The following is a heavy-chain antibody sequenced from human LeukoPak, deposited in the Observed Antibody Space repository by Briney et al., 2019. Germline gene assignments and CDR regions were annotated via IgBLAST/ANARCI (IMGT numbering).Heavy chain of an antibody. D-gene: IGHD4-17*01. CDR2: ISYDGSNK. V-gene: IGHV3-30*18. J-gene: IGHJ6*02. CDR3: AKDLAAVTRVNYNSGAYYYYGMDV. CDR1: GFTFSSYG. Sequence: PGRSLRLSRAASGFTFSSYGMHWVRQAPGKGLEWVAVISYDGSNKYYADSVKGRFTISRDNSKNTLYLQMNSLRAEDTAVYYCAKDLAAVTRVNYNSGAYYYYGMDVWGQGTTVTVSS.